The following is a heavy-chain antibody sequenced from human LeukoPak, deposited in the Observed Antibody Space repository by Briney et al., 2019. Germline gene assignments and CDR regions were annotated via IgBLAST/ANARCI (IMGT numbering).Heavy chain of an antibody. CDR2: ISSSSSTI. V-gene: IGHV3-48*02. Sequence: QPGGSLRLSCAASGFTFSSYSMNWVRQAPGKGLEWVSYISSSSSTIYYADSVKGRFTISRDNAKNSLYLQMNSLRDEDTAVCYCAREGVGMITFGEVIVQFSPYFDYWGQGTLVTVSS. D-gene: IGHD3-16*02. CDR3: AREGVGMITFGEVIVQFSPYFDY. J-gene: IGHJ4*02. CDR1: GFTFSSYS.